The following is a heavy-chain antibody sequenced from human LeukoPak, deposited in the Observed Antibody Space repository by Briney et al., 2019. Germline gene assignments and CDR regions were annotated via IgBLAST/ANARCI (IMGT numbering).Heavy chain of an antibody. CDR1: AGSIRSGSYY. CDR3: ARGLVVPAAILYYYYGMDV. J-gene: IGHJ6*02. CDR2: IYTSGST. V-gene: IGHV4-61*02. D-gene: IGHD2-2*01. Sequence: SETLSLTCTVAAGSIRSGSYYWGWLRQPAGKGLEWIGRIYTSGSTNYNPSLKSRVTISVDTSKNQFSLKLSSVTAADTAVYYCARGLVVPAAILYYYYGMDVWGQGTTVTVSS.